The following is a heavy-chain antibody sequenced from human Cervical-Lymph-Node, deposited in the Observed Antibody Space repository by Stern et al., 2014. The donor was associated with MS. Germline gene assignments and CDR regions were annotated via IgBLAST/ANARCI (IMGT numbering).Heavy chain of an antibody. CDR1: GFTFSSYA. CDR3: ANNIVATQDFDY. V-gene: IGHV3-23*04. D-gene: IGHD5-12*01. CDR2: ISGSGGST. Sequence: EDQLVESGGGLVQPGGSLRLSCAASGFTFSSYAMSWVRQAPGKGLEWVSAISGSGGSTYYADSVKGRFTISRDNSKNTLYLKMNSLRAEDTAVYYCANNIVATQDFDYWGQGTLVTVSS. J-gene: IGHJ4*02.